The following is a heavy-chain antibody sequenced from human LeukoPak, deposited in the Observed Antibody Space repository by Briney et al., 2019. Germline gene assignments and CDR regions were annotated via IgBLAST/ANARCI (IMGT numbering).Heavy chain of an antibody. CDR2: IYSGGST. CDR3: ARGPYSSRKYYFDY. CDR1: GFTVSSNY. D-gene: IGHD6-13*01. J-gene: IGHJ4*02. V-gene: IGHV3-66*01. Sequence: PGGSLRLSCAASGFTVSSNYTSWVRQAPGKGLEWVSVIYSGGSTYYADSVKGRFTISRDNSKNTLYLQMNSLRAEDTAVYYCARGPYSSRKYYFDYWGQGTLITVSS.